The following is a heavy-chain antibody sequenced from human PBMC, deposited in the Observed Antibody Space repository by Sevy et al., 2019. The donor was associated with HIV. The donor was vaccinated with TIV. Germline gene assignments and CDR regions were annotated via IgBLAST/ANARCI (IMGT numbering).Heavy chain of an antibody. V-gene: IGHV4-34*01. CDR3: ARSARATAVRRGIV. CDR2: INESGNT. D-gene: IGHD6-6*01. Sequence: SETLSLTCAVYGGSFSGYYWSWIRQPPGKGLEWIGEINESGNTNYNPSLRSRVTISVKTSKNQFSLMVKSVTAADTGVYFCARSARATAVRRGIVWGQGTLVTVSS. CDR1: GGSFSGYY. J-gene: IGHJ4*02.